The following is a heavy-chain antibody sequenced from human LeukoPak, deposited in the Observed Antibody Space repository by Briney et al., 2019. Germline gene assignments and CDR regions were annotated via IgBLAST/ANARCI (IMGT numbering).Heavy chain of an antibody. J-gene: IGHJ4*02. V-gene: IGHV4-39*07. CDR3: ARGLRITMIEAEEFGEPFP. Sequence: SETLSLTCTVSGRSISSSSYYWARIPQPPGEGLEWIGSIYYSGSTYYNPSLKSRVTISVDTSKNQYSLKLSSVPAADTAVYYCARGLRITMIEAEEFGEPFPWGQGTLVTVSS. CDR1: GRSISSSSYY. D-gene: IGHD3-22*01. CDR2: IYYSGST.